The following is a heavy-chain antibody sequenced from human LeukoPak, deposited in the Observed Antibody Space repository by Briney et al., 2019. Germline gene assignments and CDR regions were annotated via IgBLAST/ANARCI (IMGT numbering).Heavy chain of an antibody. J-gene: IGHJ4*02. V-gene: IGHV3-23*01. D-gene: IGHD5-12*01. CDR3: ARDRPQLSTGHDFKY. Sequence: SGGSLRLSCAASGFTFSSYAMSWVRQAPGKGLEWVSGISGSGDSTYYADSVKGRFTISRDKSNNTVYLQMKSLRAEDTAVYYCARDRPQLSTGHDFKYWGQGTLVTVSS. CDR2: ISGSGDST. CDR1: GFTFSSYA.